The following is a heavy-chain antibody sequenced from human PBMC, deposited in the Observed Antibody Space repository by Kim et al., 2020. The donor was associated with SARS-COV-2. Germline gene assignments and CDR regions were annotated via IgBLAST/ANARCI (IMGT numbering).Heavy chain of an antibody. J-gene: IGHJ4*02. V-gene: IGHV3-33*08. CDR3: ARDGSDYYDSSCYLDY. Sequence: GGSLRLSCAASGFTFSSYGMHWVRQAPGKGLEWVAVIWYDGSNKYYADSVKGRFTISRDNSKNTPYLQMNSLRAEDTAVYYCARDGSDYYDSSCYLDYWGQGTLVTVSS. D-gene: IGHD3-22*01. CDR1: GFTFSSYG. CDR2: IWYDGSNK.